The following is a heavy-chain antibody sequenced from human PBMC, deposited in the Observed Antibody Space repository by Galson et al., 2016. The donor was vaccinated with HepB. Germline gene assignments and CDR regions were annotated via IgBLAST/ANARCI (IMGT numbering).Heavy chain of an antibody. CDR2: IHPHDSDS. Sequence: QSGAEVKKPGESLRISCKASGYTFTTYWIGWVRQKPGKGLEWMGIIHPHDSDSKYSPSFQGQVTISADKSSSTAYLQWASLKASDTAMFYCARLGLDFYYHSWSAYTEGWYFDLWGHGTLVTVSS. CDR3: ARLGLDFYYHSWSAYTEGWYFDL. J-gene: IGHJ2*01. V-gene: IGHV5-51*01. D-gene: IGHD3-3*01. CDR1: GYTFTTYW.